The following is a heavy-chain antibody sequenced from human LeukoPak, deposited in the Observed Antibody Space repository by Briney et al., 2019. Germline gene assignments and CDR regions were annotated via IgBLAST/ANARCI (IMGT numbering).Heavy chain of an antibody. J-gene: IGHJ5*02. CDR3: ARRVDYYDSYKVFDP. CDR1: AGSISSSSYY. V-gene: IGHV4-39*01. CDR2: IYYSGST. Sequence: SATQSPTCTVSAGSISSSSYYWGWLRQPPGKGLETIVRIYYSGSTYYNPSLKSRVTISVDTSKNQFSLKLSSATAADTAVYYCARRVDYYDSYKVFDPWGQGTLVTVSS. D-gene: IGHD3-22*01.